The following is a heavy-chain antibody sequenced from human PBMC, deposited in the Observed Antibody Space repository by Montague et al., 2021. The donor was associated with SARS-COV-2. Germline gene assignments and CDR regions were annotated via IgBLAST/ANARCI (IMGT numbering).Heavy chain of an antibody. CDR3: ARGTRAVQITPGCRY. V-gene: IGHV4-34*01. D-gene: IGHD5-24*01. CDR2: VDHCGNT. J-gene: IGHJ4*02. Sequence: SETLSLTCAVYGGSFHIFSWGWIRQSPGKGLEWIGEVDHCGNTKYNPSLKSRATISVDTSKNQFSLNLTSVTAADTAIYYCARGTRAVQITPGCRYWGQGTLVAVSS. CDR1: GGSFHIFS.